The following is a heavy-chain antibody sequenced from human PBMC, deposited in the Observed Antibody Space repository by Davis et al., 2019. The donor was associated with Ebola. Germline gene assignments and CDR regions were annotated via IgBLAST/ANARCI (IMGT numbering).Heavy chain of an antibody. CDR1: GFIFDDAY. D-gene: IGHD3-10*02. J-gene: IGHJ4*02. V-gene: IGHV3-11*04. CDR3: ARDYVRGSFDY. CDR2: ISSSGSSI. Sequence: GGSLTLSCTASGFIFDDAYMSWVRQAPGKGLEWISYISSSGSSIYYANSVKGRYTISRDNAKNTLYLQMNSLRAEDTAVYYCARDYVRGSFDYWGQGTLVSVSS.